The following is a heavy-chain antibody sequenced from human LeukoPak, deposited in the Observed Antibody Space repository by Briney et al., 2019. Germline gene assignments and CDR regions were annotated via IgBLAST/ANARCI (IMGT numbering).Heavy chain of an antibody. D-gene: IGHD5-18*01. CDR2: INPNSGGT. CDR1: GYTITGYY. V-gene: IGHV1-2*02. J-gene: IGHJ5*02. CDR3: ARDGYSYGYNWFDP. Sequence: ASVKVSCKASGYTITGYYMHWVRQAPGQGLEWMGWINPNSGGTNYAQKFQGRVTMTRDTSISTAYMELSRLRSDDTAVYYCARDGYSYGYNWFDPWGQGTLVTVSS.